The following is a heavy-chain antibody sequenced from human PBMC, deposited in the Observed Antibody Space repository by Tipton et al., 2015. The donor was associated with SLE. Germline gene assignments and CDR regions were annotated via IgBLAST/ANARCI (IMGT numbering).Heavy chain of an antibody. CDR3: ARGSGGSSAHYYYYYMDV. CDR1: GGSISSYY. J-gene: IGHJ6*03. CDR2: IYYSGST. Sequence: TLSLTCTVSGGSISSYYWSWIRQPPGKGLEWIGYIYYSGSTNYNPSLKSRVTISVDTSKNQFSLKLSSVTAADTAVYYCARGSGGSSAHYYYYYMDVWGKGTTVTVSS. D-gene: IGHD6-6*01. V-gene: IGHV4-59*01.